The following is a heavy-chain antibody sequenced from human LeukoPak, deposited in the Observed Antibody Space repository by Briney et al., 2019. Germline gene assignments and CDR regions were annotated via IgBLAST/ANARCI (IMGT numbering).Heavy chain of an antibody. Sequence: TLSLTCTVSGGSISSGDYYWRSIRQPPGKALEWLARIDWDDYKYFITSLKTMLTISKYTSNNQVVLTMTNMDPVDTATYYCARMVYYGSGSYYAIDYWGQGTLVTVSS. J-gene: IGHJ4*02. CDR1: GGSISSGDYY. V-gene: IGHV2-70*11. CDR3: ARMVYYGSGSYYAIDY. CDR2: IDWDDYK. D-gene: IGHD3-10*01.